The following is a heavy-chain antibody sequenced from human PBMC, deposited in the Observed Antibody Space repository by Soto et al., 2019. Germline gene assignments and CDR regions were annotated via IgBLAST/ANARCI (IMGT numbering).Heavy chain of an antibody. CDR1: GGSISSGDYY. Sequence: QMQLQESGPGLVKPSQTLSLTCTVSGGSISSGDYYWSWIRQPPGKGLEWIGYIYYSGSTYYNPSLKSRVTISVDTSKNQFSLKLSSVTAADTAVYYCARVSSRMINAFDIWGQGTMVTVSS. J-gene: IGHJ3*02. D-gene: IGHD3-16*01. CDR2: IYYSGST. CDR3: ARVSSRMINAFDI. V-gene: IGHV4-30-4*01.